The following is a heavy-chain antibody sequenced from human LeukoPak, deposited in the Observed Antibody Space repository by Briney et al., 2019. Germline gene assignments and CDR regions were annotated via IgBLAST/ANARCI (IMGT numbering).Heavy chain of an antibody. Sequence: GGSLRLSCVGSGFTFSSNGIQWVRQAPGKGLEWVAVVAADGGHKVYSDSVKGRFSMSRDNSKNTAFLQMDSLGAEDAAVYFCAREHSHNNWFFDLWGPGTPVTVSS. CDR1: GFTFSSNG. V-gene: IGHV3-30*03. J-gene: IGHJ2*01. D-gene: IGHD5-18*01. CDR3: AREHSHNNWFFDL. CDR2: VAADGGHK.